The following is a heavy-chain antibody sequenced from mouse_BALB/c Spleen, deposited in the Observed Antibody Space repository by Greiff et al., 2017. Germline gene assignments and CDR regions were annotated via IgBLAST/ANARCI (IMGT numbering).Heavy chain of an antibody. V-gene: IGHV1-54*01. CDR1: GYAFTNYL. D-gene: IGHD4-1*01. CDR3: ARRLGRGYAMDY. CDR2: INPGSGGT. J-gene: IGHJ4*01. Sequence: QVHVKQSGAELVRPGTSVKVSCKASGYAFTNYLIEWVKQRPGQGLEWIGVINPGSGGTNYNEKFKGKATLTADKSSSTAYMQLSSLTSDDSAVYFCARRLGRGYAMDYWGQGTSVTVSS.